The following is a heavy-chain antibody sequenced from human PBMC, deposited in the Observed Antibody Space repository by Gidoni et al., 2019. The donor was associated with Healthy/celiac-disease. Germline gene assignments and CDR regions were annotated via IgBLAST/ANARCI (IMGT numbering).Heavy chain of an antibody. J-gene: IGHJ6*02. CDR3: ARDYQWLVPLGVYYYYGMDV. V-gene: IGHV3-21*01. CDR2: ISSSSSYI. D-gene: IGHD6-19*01. CDR1: GFTFSSYS. Sequence: EVQLVESGGGLVKPGGSLRLSCAASGFTFSSYSMNWVRQAPGKGLEWVSSISSSSSYIYYADSVKGRFTISRDNAKNSLYLQMNSLRAEDTAVYYCARDYQWLVPLGVYYYYGMDVWGQGTTVTVSS.